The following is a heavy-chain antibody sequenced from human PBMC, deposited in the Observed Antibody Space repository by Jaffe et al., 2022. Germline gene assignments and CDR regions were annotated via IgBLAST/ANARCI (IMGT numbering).Heavy chain of an antibody. CDR3: ARTSRATPYDILTGYYFDY. Sequence: QVQLVQSGAEVKKPGASVKVSCKASGYTFTSYGISWVRQAPGQGLEWMGWISAYNGNTNYAQKLQGRVTMTTDTSTSTAYMELRSLRSDDTAVYYCARTSRATPYDILTGYYFDYWGQGTLVTVSS. D-gene: IGHD3-9*01. CDR1: GYTFTSYG. J-gene: IGHJ4*02. V-gene: IGHV1-18*01. CDR2: ISAYNGNT.